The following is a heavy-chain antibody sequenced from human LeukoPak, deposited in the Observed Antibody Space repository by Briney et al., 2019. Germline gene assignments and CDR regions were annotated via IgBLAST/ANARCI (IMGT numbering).Heavy chain of an antibody. CDR3: ARGGPSGSLLYY. D-gene: IGHD1-26*01. CDR2: ISSSSSYT. Sequence: LSLTCTVSGGSISSGGFYWSWIRQAPGKGLEWVSYISSSSSYTNYADSVKGRFTISRDNAKNSLYLQMNSLRAEDTAVYYCARGGPSGSLLYYWGQGTLVAVSS. CDR1: GGSISSGGFY. V-gene: IGHV3-11*06. J-gene: IGHJ4*02.